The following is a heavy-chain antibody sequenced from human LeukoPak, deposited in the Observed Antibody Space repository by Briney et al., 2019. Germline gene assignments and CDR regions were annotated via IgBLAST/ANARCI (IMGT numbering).Heavy chain of an antibody. V-gene: IGHV3-33*01. CDR2: IWFDGSHK. J-gene: IGHJ4*02. CDR1: GFTLSRYG. D-gene: IGHD3-10*01. CDR3: ARDGGSGTNQVYFEL. Sequence: PGGSLRLSCAASGFTLSRYGMHWVRQAPAKGLEWVAGIWFDGSHKNYAESVQGRFTISRDNSKSTLYLQMSSLRAEDTAVYYCARDGGSGTNQVYFELWGQGTLVTVSS.